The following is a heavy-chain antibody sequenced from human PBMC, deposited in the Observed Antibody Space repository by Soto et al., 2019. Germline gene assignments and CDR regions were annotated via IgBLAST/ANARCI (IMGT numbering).Heavy chain of an antibody. CDR1: GYTFTNFG. D-gene: IGHD3-10*01. Sequence: XSVKVSCNTSGYTFTNFGLRLVRQAPGQGLECMGWIATYNSNRNLAQKFQGRLTLTTDTSTSTAYMELKSLGYDDTAVYYCARVVRGVVNWFDPWGQGTLVTVSS. V-gene: IGHV1-18*01. CDR3: ARVVRGVVNWFDP. J-gene: IGHJ5*02. CDR2: IATYNSNR.